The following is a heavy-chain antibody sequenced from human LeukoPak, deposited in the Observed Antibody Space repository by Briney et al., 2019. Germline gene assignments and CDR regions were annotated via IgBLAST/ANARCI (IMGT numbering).Heavy chain of an antibody. CDR3: ANEGVGAISLPFAFDI. CDR2: ISGSGGST. CDR1: GFTFSSYG. J-gene: IGHJ3*02. V-gene: IGHV3-23*01. D-gene: IGHD1-26*01. Sequence: GGSLRLSCAASGFTFSSYGMSWVRQAPGKGLEWVSAISGSGGSTYYADSVKGRFTISRDNSKNTLYLQMNSLRAEDTAVYYCANEGVGAISLPFAFDIWGQGTMVTVSS.